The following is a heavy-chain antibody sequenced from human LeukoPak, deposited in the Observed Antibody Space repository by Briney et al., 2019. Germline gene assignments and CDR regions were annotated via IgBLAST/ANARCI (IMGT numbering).Heavy chain of an antibody. CDR2: ISGSGGST. CDR1: GFTFSSYA. J-gene: IGHJ3*02. Sequence: GGSLRLSCAASGFTFSSYAMSWVRQAPGKGLGWVSAISGSGGSTYYADSVKGRFTISRDNSKNTLYLQMNSLRAEDTAVYYCAKLDLREGAFDIWGQGTMVTVSS. CDR3: AKLDLREGAFDI. V-gene: IGHV3-23*01.